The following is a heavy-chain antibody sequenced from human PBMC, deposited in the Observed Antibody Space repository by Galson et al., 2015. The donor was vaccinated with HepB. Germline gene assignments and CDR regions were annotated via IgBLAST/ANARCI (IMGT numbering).Heavy chain of an antibody. Sequence: SLRLSCAASGFTFSSYAMSWVRQAPGRGLEWVSAISGSGGSTYYADSVKGRFTISRDNSKNTLYLQMNSLRAEDAAVYYCAKTLGHLYSSAFDIWGQGTMVTVSS. CDR3: AKTLGHLYSSAFDI. J-gene: IGHJ3*02. V-gene: IGHV3-23*01. CDR2: ISGSGGST. D-gene: IGHD6-13*01. CDR1: GFTFSSYA.